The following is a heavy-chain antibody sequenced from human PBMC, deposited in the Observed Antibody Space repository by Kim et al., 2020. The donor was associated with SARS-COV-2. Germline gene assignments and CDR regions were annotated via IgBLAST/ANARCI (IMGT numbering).Heavy chain of an antibody. CDR3: ARGYPPGWFGESDAFDI. V-gene: IGHV1-8*01. D-gene: IGHD3-10*01. Sequence: FQGRVTMTRNTSISTAYMELSSLRSEDTAVYYCARGYPPGWFGESDAFDIWGQGTMVTVSS. J-gene: IGHJ3*02.